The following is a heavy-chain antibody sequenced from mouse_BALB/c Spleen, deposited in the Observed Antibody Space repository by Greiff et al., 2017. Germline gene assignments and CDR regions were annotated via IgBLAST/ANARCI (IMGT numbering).Heavy chain of an antibody. CDR2: IDTSDSYT. CDR1: GYTFTSYW. Sequence: QVQLQQPGAELVKPGASVKLSCTASGYTFTSYWMHWVKQRPGQGLEWIGEIDTSDSYTNYNQKFKGKATFTVDKSSSTAYIQLSSLTSEDSSVYYCARDLTGTEAMDYWGQGTSVTVSA. CDR3: ARDLTGTEAMDY. J-gene: IGHJ4*01. V-gene: IGHV1-69*02. D-gene: IGHD4-1*01.